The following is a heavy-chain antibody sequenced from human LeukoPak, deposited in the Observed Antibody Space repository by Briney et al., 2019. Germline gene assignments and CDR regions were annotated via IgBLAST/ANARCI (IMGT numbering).Heavy chain of an antibody. Sequence: VTVKVSCKACGYTFTSYGISWVRQAPGQGLEWMGWISTYNGNTNYAQKLQGRVSMTTDTSTSTAYMDLRSLRSDDTAVYYCARDLRYSSGWFASGMDVWGKGTTVTISS. J-gene: IGHJ6*03. D-gene: IGHD6-19*01. CDR1: GYTFTSYG. CDR3: ARDLRYSSGWFASGMDV. V-gene: IGHV1-18*01. CDR2: ISTYNGNT.